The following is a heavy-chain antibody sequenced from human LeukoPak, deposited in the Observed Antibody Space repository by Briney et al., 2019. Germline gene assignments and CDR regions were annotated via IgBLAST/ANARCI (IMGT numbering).Heavy chain of an antibody. CDR2: ISGSGGST. J-gene: IGHJ4*02. CDR1: GFTFSSYA. D-gene: IGHD6-13*01. V-gene: IGHV3-23*01. Sequence: GGSLRLSCAASGFTFSSYAMSWVRQTPGKGLEWVSAISGSGGSTYYADSVKGRFTISRDNSKNTLYLQMNSLRAEDTAVYYCAKLTGSKGISAACDSWGQGTLVTVSS. CDR3: AKLTGSKGISAACDS.